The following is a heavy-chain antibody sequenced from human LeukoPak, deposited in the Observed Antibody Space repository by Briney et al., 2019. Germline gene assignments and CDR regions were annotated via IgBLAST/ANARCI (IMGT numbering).Heavy chain of an antibody. V-gene: IGHV4-31*03. Sequence: SETLSLTCTVSGGSISSGGYYWRWIRQHPGKGLGWIGYIYYSGSTYYNPSLKSRVTISVDTSKNQFSLKLSSVTAADTAVYYCARDSMLYYGMDVWGKGTTVTVSS. D-gene: IGHD2-8*01. CDR1: GGSISSGGYY. CDR3: ARDSMLYYGMDV. J-gene: IGHJ6*04. CDR2: IYYSGST.